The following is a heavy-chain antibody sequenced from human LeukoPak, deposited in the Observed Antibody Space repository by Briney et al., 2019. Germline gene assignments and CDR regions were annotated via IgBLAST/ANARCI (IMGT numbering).Heavy chain of an antibody. CDR2: IRHDGSNE. Sequence: GGSLRLSCAASEFLFSDYAFHWVRQAPGKGLEGVALIRHDGSNEYYADSVKGRFTTSRDNSKSTVYLQMNSLRLEDTAIYYCARDWGRGTSGSGWYNWFDPWGQGTLVTVSS. D-gene: IGHD6-19*01. CDR1: EFLFSDYA. CDR3: ARDWGRGTSGSGWYNWFDP. V-gene: IGHV3-30*02. J-gene: IGHJ5*02.